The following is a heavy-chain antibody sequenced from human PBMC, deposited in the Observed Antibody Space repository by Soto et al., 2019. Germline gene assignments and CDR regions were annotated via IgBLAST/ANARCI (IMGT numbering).Heavy chain of an antibody. CDR1: GGTFSSYA. Sequence: QVQLVQSGAEVKKPGSSVKVSCKASGGTFSSYAISWVRQAPGQGLEWMGGIIPIFGTANYAQKFQGRVTITADESTSTAYMELSSLRSEDTAVYYCARGSRIVRATRYYNWFDPWGQGTLVTVSS. CDR2: IIPIFGTA. D-gene: IGHD1-26*01. CDR3: ARGSRIVRATRYYNWFDP. V-gene: IGHV1-69*01. J-gene: IGHJ5*02.